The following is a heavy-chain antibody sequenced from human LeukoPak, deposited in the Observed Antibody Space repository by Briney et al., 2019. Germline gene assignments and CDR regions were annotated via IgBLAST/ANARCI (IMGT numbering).Heavy chain of an antibody. CDR2: IKQDGSEK. J-gene: IGHJ2*01. CDR1: GLTFSSYW. CDR3: ARQNGYSSSWYLGAWYFDL. V-gene: IGHV3-7*01. D-gene: IGHD6-13*01. Sequence: PGGSLRLSCAASGLTFSSYWMSWVRQAPGKGLEWVANIKQDGSEKYYVDSVKGRFTISRDNAKNSLYLQMNSLRAEDTAVYYCARQNGYSSSWYLGAWYFDLWGRGTLVTVSS.